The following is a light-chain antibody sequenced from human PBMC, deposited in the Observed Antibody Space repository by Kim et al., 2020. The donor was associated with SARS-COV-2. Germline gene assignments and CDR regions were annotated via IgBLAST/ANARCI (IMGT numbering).Light chain of an antibody. J-gene: IGKJ2*01. CDR2: DAS. V-gene: IGKV3-11*01. CDR1: QSVNNY. CDR3: QQRNNWPVYT. Sequence: FSPGERAPLACRASQSVNNYLAWYKQKPGQAPRLLIYDASNRATGIPARFSGSGSGTDFTLTISSLEPEDFAVYYCQQRNNWPVYTFGQGTKLEI.